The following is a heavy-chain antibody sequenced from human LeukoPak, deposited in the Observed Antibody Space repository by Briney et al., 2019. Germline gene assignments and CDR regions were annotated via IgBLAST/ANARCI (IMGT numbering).Heavy chain of an antibody. CDR1: GYTFSGYY. D-gene: IGHD3-16*02. CDR2: INPNTGDT. J-gene: IGHJ3*02. CDR3: ARAGSVWGSYRHDAFDI. V-gene: IGHV1-2*02. Sequence: ASVKVSCKASGYTFSGYYMHWVRQAPGQGLEWMAWINPNTGDTIYPQKFQGRVTMTRDTSIRTVYMELTRVTSDDTAVYYCARAGSVWGSYRHDAFDIWGQGTMVTVSS.